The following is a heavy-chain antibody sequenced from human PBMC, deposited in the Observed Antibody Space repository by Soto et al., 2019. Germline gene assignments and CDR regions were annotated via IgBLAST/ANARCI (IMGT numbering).Heavy chain of an antibody. CDR1: GGSISSYY. J-gene: IGHJ6*03. CDR2: IYYSGST. D-gene: IGHD3-3*01. Sequence: SETLSLTCTVSGGSISSYYWSWIRQPPGKGLEYIGYIYYSGSTNYNPSLKSRVTISVDTSKNQFSLKLSSVTAADTAVYYCARGVLEWLLRDSYYYYMDVWGKGTTVTVSS. CDR3: ARGVLEWLLRDSYYYYMDV. V-gene: IGHV4-59*01.